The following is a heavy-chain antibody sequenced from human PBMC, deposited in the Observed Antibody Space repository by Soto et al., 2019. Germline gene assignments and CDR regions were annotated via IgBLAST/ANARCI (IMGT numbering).Heavy chain of an antibody. D-gene: IGHD3-22*01. CDR3: GGLGYDSSEYPFGC. CDR1: GYSFSIFW. J-gene: IGHJ4*02. Sequence: GESLKISCKGSGYSFSIFWIGWVRQMPGKGLEWMGVIYPADSDTRYSPSFEGQVTISADKSFSTVYLQWSSLKASDTAMYYCGGLGYDSSEYPFGCWGQGTLVTVSS. CDR2: IYPADSDT. V-gene: IGHV5-51*01.